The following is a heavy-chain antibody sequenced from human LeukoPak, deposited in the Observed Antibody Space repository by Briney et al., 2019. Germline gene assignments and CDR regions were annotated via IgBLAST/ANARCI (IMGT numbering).Heavy chain of an antibody. CDR1: GGSISSGPYY. Sequence: SETLSLTCTVSGGSISSGPYYWNWIRQPAGKGLEWIGRVYSGGSTNYNPSLKNRVTMSVDTSKNHFSLNLSSVTAADTAVYYCARDGGLYYDFWSGRGPWFDPWGQGTLVTVSS. CDR2: VYSGGST. CDR3: ARDGGLYYDFWSGRGPWFDP. V-gene: IGHV4-61*02. J-gene: IGHJ5*02. D-gene: IGHD3-3*01.